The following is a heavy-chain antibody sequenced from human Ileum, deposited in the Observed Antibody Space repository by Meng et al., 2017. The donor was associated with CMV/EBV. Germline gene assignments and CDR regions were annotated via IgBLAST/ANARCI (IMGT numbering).Heavy chain of an antibody. D-gene: IGHD3-3*01. V-gene: IGHV3-11*01. CDR3: ARVLREFYDHWTGTDYGMDV. CDR1: GFTFSDHY. Sequence: GESLKISCAASGFTFSDHYMSWIRQAPGKGLEWVSYICSGSSTIYHAASVKGRFTISRDNANNSLYLQMNSLRGEDTAVYYCARVLREFYDHWTGTDYGMDVWGQGTTVTVSS. J-gene: IGHJ6*02. CDR2: ICSGSSTI.